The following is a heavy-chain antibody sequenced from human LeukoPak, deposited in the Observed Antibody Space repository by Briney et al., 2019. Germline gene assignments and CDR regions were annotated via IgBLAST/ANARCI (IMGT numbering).Heavy chain of an antibody. J-gene: IGHJ4*02. CDR1: GFSFSDAW. D-gene: IGHD3-10*01. CDR3: TTYGSGRKFDY. V-gene: IGHV3-15*04. CDR2: IESKTDGGTA. Sequence: GGSLRLSCAASGFSFSDAWMSWVRQIPGKGLEWVGRIESKTDGGTADYAAPVKGRFTISRDDSTNTLYLQMNSLKSEDTAVYYCTTYGSGRKFDYWGQGILVTVSS.